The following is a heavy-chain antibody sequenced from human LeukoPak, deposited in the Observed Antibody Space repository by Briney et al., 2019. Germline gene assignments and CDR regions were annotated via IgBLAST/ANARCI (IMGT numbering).Heavy chain of an antibody. CDR1: GYTFTGYY. Sequence: GASVKVSCKASGYTFTGYYMHWVRQAPGQGLEWMGWINPNSGGTNYAQKLQGRVTMTTDTSTSTAYMELRSLRSDDTAVYYCARDFGVANTAWFDPWGQGTLVTVSS. V-gene: IGHV1-2*02. J-gene: IGHJ5*02. D-gene: IGHD3-3*01. CDR2: INPNSGGT. CDR3: ARDFGVANTAWFDP.